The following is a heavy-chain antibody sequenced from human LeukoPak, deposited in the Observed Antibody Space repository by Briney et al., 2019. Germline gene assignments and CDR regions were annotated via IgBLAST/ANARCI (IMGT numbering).Heavy chain of an antibody. V-gene: IGHV1-8*01. J-gene: IGHJ3*02. CDR1: GYTFTSYD. Sequence: ASLNVSSKPSGYTFTSYDINWVRQATRQGVEGVGGMNPNRGNPGYPQKFQGRVTMTTNTSIRTAYMELSSLRSEDTAVYYCAGALALWFGDDAFDIWGQGTMVTVSS. CDR3: AGALALWFGDDAFDI. D-gene: IGHD3-10*01. CDR2: MNPNRGNP.